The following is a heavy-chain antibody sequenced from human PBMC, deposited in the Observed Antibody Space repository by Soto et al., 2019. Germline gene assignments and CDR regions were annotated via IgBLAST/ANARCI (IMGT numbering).Heavy chain of an antibody. V-gene: IGHV3-23*01. D-gene: IGHD3-3*01. CDR3: AKLGGTIFGVVTPIAGMDV. CDR2: ISGSGGST. Sequence: GGSLRLSCAASGFTFSSYAMSWVRQAPGKGLEWVSAISGSGGSTYYADSVKGRFTNSRDNSKNTLYLQMNSLRAEDTAVYYCAKLGGTIFGVVTPIAGMDVWGQGTTVTVSS. CDR1: GFTFSSYA. J-gene: IGHJ6*02.